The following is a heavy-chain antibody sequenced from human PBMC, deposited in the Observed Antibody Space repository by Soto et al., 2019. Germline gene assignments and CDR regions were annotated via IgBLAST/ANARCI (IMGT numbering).Heavy chain of an antibody. CDR1: GFTFSSYS. V-gene: IGHV3-21*01. CDR3: ARPAAGDYYYYYYMDV. D-gene: IGHD6-13*01. CDR2: ISSSSGYI. Sequence: PGGSLRLSCAASGFTFSSYSMNWVRQAPGKGLEWVSSISSSSGYIYYADSVKGRFTISRDNAKNSLYLQMNSLRAEDTAVYYCARPAAGDYYYYYYMDVWGKGTTVTVSS. J-gene: IGHJ6*03.